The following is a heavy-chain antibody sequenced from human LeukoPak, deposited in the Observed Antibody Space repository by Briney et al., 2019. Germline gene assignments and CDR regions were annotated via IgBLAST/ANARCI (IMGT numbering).Heavy chain of an antibody. Sequence: SVKVSCKASGGTFSSYAISWVRQAPGQGLEWMGGIIPIFGTANYAQKFQGRVTITTDESTSAAYMELSSLRSEDTAVYYCARSMGYSSGYDWFDPWGQGTLVTVSS. CDR2: IIPIFGTA. J-gene: IGHJ5*02. CDR3: ARSMGYSSGYDWFDP. V-gene: IGHV1-69*05. CDR1: GGTFSSYA. D-gene: IGHD5-18*01.